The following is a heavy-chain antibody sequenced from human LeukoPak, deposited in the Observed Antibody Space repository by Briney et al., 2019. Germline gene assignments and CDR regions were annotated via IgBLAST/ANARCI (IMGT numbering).Heavy chain of an antibody. V-gene: IGHV3-21*01. CDR1: GFTFSSYS. CDR2: LSSRSTYI. J-gene: IGHJ4*02. Sequence: GGSLRLSCAASGFTFSSYSMNWVRQAPGKGLEWVSSLSSRSTYIYYADSVKGRFTISRDDAKKSLYLQMNSLRAEDTAVYYCARGVLAAAGPYYFDYRGQGTLVTVSS. CDR3: ARGVLAAAGPYYFDY. D-gene: IGHD6-13*01.